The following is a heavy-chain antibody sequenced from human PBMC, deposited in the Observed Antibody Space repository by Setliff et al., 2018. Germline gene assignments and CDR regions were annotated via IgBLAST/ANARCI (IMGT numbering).Heavy chain of an antibody. J-gene: IGHJ4*02. CDR1: GASISSSRDY. CDR2: IYYSGST. CDR3: ARLSGYYFDY. V-gene: IGHV4-39*01. Sequence: PSEPLSLTCTVSGASISSSRDYWGWIRQPPGKGLEWIGSIYYSGSTYYNPSLKSRVTISVDTSKNQFSLKLSSVTAADTAVFYCARLSGYYFDYWGQGTLVTVSS. D-gene: IGHD3-22*01.